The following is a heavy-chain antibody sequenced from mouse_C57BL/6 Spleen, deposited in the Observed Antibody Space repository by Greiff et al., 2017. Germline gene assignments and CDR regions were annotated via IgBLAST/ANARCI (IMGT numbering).Heavy chain of an antibody. J-gene: IGHJ3*01. CDR2: ISYDGSN. CDR3: ARDYSNYVRFAY. D-gene: IGHD2-5*01. Sequence: DVKLQESGPGLVKPSQSLSLTCSVTGYSITSGYYWNWIRQFPGNKLEWMGYISYDGSNNYNPSLKNRISITRDTSKNQFFLKLNSVTTEDTATYYGARDYSNYVRFAYWGQGTLVTVSA. CDR1: GYSITSGYY. V-gene: IGHV3-6*01.